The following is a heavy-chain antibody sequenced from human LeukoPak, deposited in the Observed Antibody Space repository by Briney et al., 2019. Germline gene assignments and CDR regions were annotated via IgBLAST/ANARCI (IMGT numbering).Heavy chain of an antibody. Sequence: GGSLRLSCAASGFTFSSYGMHWVRQAPGKGLEWVAIIWFDGRNKYYEDSVKGRFTISRDNSKNTLYLQMDSLRAEDTAVYYCARGDHSSSWTMSLWGQGTLDTVSS. CDR3: ARGDHSSSWTMSL. J-gene: IGHJ4*02. V-gene: IGHV3-33*01. CDR2: IWFDGRNK. D-gene: IGHD6-13*01. CDR1: GFTFSSYG.